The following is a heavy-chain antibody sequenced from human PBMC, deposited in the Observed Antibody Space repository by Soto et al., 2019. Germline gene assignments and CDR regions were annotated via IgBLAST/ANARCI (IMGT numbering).Heavy chain of an antibody. D-gene: IGHD2-2*01. CDR2: IYSGGNT. V-gene: IGHV4-39*01. CDR3: GSGPSTTWIDN. CDR1: GGSITSHHYY. Sequence: QLQVQESGPGQVKPSQTLSLTCTVSGGSITSHHYYWGWISQPPGKGLEWIGSIYSGGNTYYDPSLRSRLTIFVDTAKTLISLKLSSVTAADSAIYYCGSGPSTTWIDNWGLGTQVSVSS. J-gene: IGHJ4*02.